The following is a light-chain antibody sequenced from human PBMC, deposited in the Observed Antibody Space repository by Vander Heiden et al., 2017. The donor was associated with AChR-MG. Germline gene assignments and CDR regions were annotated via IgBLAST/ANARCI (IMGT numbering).Light chain of an antibody. CDR1: SSDVGAYNY. J-gene: IGLJ2*01. CDR3: ASHAGSTVV. CDR2: DVT. V-gene: IGLV2-8*01. Sequence: QSALTQPPSASGSPGQSVTISCTGTSSDVGAYNYVPWYQQYPGKAPKAILYDVTERPSGVPDRFSGSKSGNTASLTVSGLQTEDEADYYCASHAGSTVVFGGGTKLTVL.